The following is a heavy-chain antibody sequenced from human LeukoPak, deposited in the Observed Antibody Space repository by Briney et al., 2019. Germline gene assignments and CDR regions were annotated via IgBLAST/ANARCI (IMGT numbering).Heavy chain of an antibody. V-gene: IGHV3-30*02. Sequence: PGGSLRLSCAASGFTFSRYGMHWVRQAPGKGLEWVAFIRYDGNNKYYADSVKGRFTISRDNSKNTLYLQMNSLRDEDTAVFYCAKDGSRSREVFPYYYGSGRLQYMDVWGKGTTVIISS. CDR1: GFTFSRYG. J-gene: IGHJ6*03. CDR2: IRYDGNNK. D-gene: IGHD3-10*01. CDR3: AKDGSRSREVFPYYYGSGRLQYMDV.